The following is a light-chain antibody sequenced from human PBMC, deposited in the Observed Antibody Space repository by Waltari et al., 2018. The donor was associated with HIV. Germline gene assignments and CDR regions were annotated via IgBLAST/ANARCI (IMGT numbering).Light chain of an antibody. CDR2: STN. CDR1: SGSVSTSNY. Sequence: QTVVTQEPSFSVSPGGTVTLTCGLSSGSVSTSNYPSWYQHTPGQAPRTLIYSTNTRSSGVPHRFSGSILGNKAALTITGAQADDESHYYCVLYIGGDIWMFGGGTRLTVL. V-gene: IGLV8-61*01. J-gene: IGLJ3*02. CDR3: VLYIGGDIWM.